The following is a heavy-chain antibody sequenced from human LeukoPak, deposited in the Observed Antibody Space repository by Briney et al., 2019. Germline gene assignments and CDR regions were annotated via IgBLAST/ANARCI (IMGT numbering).Heavy chain of an antibody. D-gene: IGHD3-9*01. V-gene: IGHV4-4*02. J-gene: IGHJ3*02. CDR2: IYHSGST. CDR1: GGSISSSNW. CDR3: ARGLRGFDWLFAFDI. Sequence: NPSETLSLTCAVSGGSISSSNWWSWVRQPPGKGLEWIGEIYHSGSTNYNPSLKSRVTISVDTSKNQFSLKLSSVTAADTAVYYCARGLRGFDWLFAFDIWGQGTMVTVSS.